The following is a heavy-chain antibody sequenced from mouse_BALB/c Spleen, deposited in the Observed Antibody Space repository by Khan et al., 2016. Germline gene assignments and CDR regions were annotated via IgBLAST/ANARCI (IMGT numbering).Heavy chain of an antibody. D-gene: IGHD1-1*01. CDR3: ARDLWYYGGRSFDY. J-gene: IGHJ2*01. CDR1: GFSLTSYG. CDR2: IWAGGST. Sequence: QVQLKESGPGLVAPSQSLSITCTVSGFSLTSYGVHWVRQPPGKGLEWLGVIWAGGSTNYNSALMSRLSISKDNSKSQVFLKMNRLPTDDTAMYYCARDLWYYGGRSFDYWGQGTTLTVSS. V-gene: IGHV2-9*02.